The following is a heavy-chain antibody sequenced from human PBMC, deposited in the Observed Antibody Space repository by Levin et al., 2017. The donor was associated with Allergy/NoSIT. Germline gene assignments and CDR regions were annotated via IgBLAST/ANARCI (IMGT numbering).Heavy chain of an antibody. CDR3: ARDLQLWGVGDIGWFDP. CDR1: GYTFTGYY. V-gene: IGHV1-2*02. J-gene: IGHJ5*02. CDR2: INPNSGGT. D-gene: IGHD5-18*01. Sequence: PGASVKVSCKASGYTFTGYYMHWVRQAPGQGLEWMGWINPNSGGTNYAQKFQGRVTMTRDTSISTAYMGLSRLRSDDTAVYYCARDLQLWGVGDIGWFDPWGQGTLVTVSS.